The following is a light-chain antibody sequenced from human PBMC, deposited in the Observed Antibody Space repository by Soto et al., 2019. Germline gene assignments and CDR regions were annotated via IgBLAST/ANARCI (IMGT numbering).Light chain of an antibody. Sequence: QSVLPQPPSVSGAPGQKVTISCSGSSSNIGNNYVFWYQQLPGTAPKLLIYDNDKRPSGIPDRFSGSKSGTSATLGITGLQTGDEADYYCATWDRSLSVGVFGGGTKVTVL. CDR2: DND. V-gene: IGLV1-51*01. CDR3: ATWDRSLSVGV. CDR1: SSNIGNNY. J-gene: IGLJ2*01.